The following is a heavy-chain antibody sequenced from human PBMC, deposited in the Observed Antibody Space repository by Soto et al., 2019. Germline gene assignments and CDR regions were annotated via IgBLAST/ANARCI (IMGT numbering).Heavy chain of an antibody. V-gene: IGHV3-21*01. CDR1: GFTFSSYS. CDR2: ISSSSSYI. Sequence: EVQLVESGGGLVKPGGSLRLSCAASGFTFSSYSMNWVRQAPGKGLEWVSSISSSSSYIYYADSVKGRFTISRDNAKNSLYLQMNSLRAEDTAVYCCARPADDYSNYVNYWGQGTLVTVSS. J-gene: IGHJ4*02. CDR3: ARPADDYSNYVNY. D-gene: IGHD4-4*01.